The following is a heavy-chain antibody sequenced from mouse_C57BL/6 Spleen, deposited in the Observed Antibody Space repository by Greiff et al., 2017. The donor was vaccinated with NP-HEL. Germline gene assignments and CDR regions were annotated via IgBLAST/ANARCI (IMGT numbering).Heavy chain of an antibody. D-gene: IGHD1-1*01. Sequence: QVQLQQPGAELVKPGASVKMSCKASGYTFTSYWITWVKQRPGQGLEWIGDIYPGSGSTNYNEKFKSKATLTVDTSSSTAYMQLSSLTSEDSAVYYCAIFPYYYGSSYVRFAYWGQGTLVTVSA. J-gene: IGHJ3*01. CDR1: GYTFTSYW. CDR2: IYPGSGST. CDR3: AIFPYYYGSSYVRFAY. V-gene: IGHV1-55*01.